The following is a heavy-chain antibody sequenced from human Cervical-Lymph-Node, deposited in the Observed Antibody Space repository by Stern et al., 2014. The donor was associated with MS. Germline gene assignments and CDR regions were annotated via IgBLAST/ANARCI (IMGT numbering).Heavy chain of an antibody. V-gene: IGHV1-69*01. Sequence: VQLVQSGPEVKKPASSVRVSCKASRGTFDSLSIAWIRQAPGHGLEWVGGIIPIFGSVHYTQKFQGRVKITADESTTTAYMELSSLSSEDAAIYFCAIRLGYSSGWYRLDYWGQGTLVSVSS. CDR3: AIRLGYSSGWYRLDY. D-gene: IGHD6-19*01. CDR1: RGTFDSLS. J-gene: IGHJ4*02. CDR2: IIPIFGSV.